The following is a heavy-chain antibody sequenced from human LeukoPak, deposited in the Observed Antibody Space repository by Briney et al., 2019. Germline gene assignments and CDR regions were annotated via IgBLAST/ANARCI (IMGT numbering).Heavy chain of an antibody. CDR2: ISSGGST. CDR3: AMNWNCDC. CDR1: GFTFSSYA. Sequence: GGSLRLSCSASGFTFSSYAMLWVRQAPGKGLECVSAISSGGSTHYADSVKGRFTISRDDSENTLYLQMSSLRAEDTAVYYCAMNWNCDCWGQGTLVTVSS. J-gene: IGHJ4*02. D-gene: IGHD1-1*01. V-gene: IGHV3-64D*09.